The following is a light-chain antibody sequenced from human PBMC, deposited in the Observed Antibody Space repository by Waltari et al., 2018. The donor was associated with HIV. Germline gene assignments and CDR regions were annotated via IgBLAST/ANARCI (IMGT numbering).Light chain of an antibody. CDR2: EVN. V-gene: IGLV2-14*01. J-gene: IGLJ1*01. CDR3: SSFTGSNTYV. Sequence: QPALTQPASVSRSLGQSITISCTGATRDVGAYNLVSWYQQRPGKVPKLLIYEVNSRPSGIDNRFSGSKSGNTASLTISGLQVEDEADYYCSSFTGSNTYVFGSGTKVTVL. CDR1: TRDVGAYNL.